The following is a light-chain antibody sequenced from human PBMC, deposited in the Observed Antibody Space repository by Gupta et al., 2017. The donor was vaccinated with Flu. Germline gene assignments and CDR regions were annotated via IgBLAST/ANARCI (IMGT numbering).Light chain of an antibody. CDR2: GAS. Sequence: IVLTQSPGTLPLSPGERATLSCRASQTVSSTYLAWYQQKPGQAPRLIIYGASNRATDIPDRFGGSGYGXDFTLTXSRREAEDFALYYWHQDLTSMVFGXGTKVEI. CDR3: HQDLTSMV. J-gene: IGKJ1*01. V-gene: IGKV3-20*01. CDR1: QTVSSTY.